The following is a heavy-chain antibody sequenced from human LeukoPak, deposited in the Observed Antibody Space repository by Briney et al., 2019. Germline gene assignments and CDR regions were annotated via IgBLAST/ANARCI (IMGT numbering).Heavy chain of an antibody. CDR2: ISGSGGST. Sequence: GGSLRLTCAASGFTFSSYAMSWVRQAPGKGLEWVSTISGSGGSTYYADSVKGRFTISRDNSKITLYLQMNSLGAEDTAVYYCANLSDSSGSLDYWGQGTLVTVSS. J-gene: IGHJ4*02. V-gene: IGHV3-23*01. D-gene: IGHD3-22*01. CDR1: GFTFSSYA. CDR3: ANLSDSSGSLDY.